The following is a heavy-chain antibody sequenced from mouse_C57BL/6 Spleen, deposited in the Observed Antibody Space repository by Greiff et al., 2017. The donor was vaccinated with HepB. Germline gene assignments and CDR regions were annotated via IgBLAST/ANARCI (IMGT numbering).Heavy chain of an antibody. CDR1: GFTFSSYA. CDR3: TRDRGLRRVYYAMDY. CDR2: ISSGGDYI. J-gene: IGHJ4*01. V-gene: IGHV5-9-1*02. D-gene: IGHD2-12*01. Sequence: EVKVVESGEGLVKPGGSLKLSCAASGFTFSSYAMSWVRQTPEKRLEWVAYISSGGDYIYYADTVKGRFTISRDNARNTLYLQMSSLKSEDTAMYYCTRDRGLRRVYYAMDYWGQGTSVTVSS.